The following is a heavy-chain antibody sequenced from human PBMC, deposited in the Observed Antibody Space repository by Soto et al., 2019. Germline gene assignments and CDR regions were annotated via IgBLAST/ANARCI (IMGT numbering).Heavy chain of an antibody. Sequence: EVQVVESGGGLVQPGGSLRLSCVASGFSFSTYWMSWVRQVPGTGLAWVANIKADGSETHYVDSVRGRFTISRDNAKTSLYLQVNSLRAEDTAVYYCAKGGHIDFCGQGTLVTVSS. CDR3: AKGGHIDF. V-gene: IGHV3-7*03. CDR1: GFSFSTYW. J-gene: IGHJ4*02. CDR2: IKADGSET. D-gene: IGHD3-16*01.